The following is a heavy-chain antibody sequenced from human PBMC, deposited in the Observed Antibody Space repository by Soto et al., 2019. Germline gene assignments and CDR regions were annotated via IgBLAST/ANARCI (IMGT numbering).Heavy chain of an antibody. D-gene: IGHD3-9*01. Sequence: ASVKVSCKASGYTFTSYGISWVRQAPGQGLEWMGWISAYNGKTNYAQKFQGRVTITADESTSTAYMELSSLRSEDTAVYYCARDHYDILAGYYNYYYYGMDVWGQGTTVTVSS. CDR2: ISAYNGKT. CDR1: GYTFTSYG. V-gene: IGHV1-18*01. CDR3: ARDHYDILAGYYNYYYYGMDV. J-gene: IGHJ6*02.